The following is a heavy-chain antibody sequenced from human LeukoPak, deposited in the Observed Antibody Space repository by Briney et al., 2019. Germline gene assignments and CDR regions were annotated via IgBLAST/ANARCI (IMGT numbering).Heavy chain of an antibody. CDR3: ARDASAIAAEVDY. J-gene: IGHJ4*02. CDR1: GFTFSSYW. Sequence: PGGSLRLSCAASGFTFSSYWMSWVRQAPGKGLEWVANIKQDGSEKYYVDSVKGRFTISRDNAKNSLYLQMNSLRAEDTAVYYCARDASAIAAEVDYWGQGTLVTVSS. V-gene: IGHV3-7*01. CDR2: IKQDGSEK. D-gene: IGHD6-13*01.